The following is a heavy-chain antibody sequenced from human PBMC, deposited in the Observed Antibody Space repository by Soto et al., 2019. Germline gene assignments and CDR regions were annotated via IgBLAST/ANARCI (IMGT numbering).Heavy chain of an antibody. CDR3: ATGPFRFLEGPQSYNCFAP. J-gene: IGHJ5*02. D-gene: IGHD3-3*01. V-gene: IGHV1-69*12. CDR2: IIPMFGTA. CDR1: GGTFSSYA. Sequence: QVQLVQSGAEVKKPGSSVKVSCKASGGTFSSYAVSWVRQAPGQGLEWMGGIIPMFGTANYAPKFQGRVTITADAPTKIPYMALSRLGSENTAVYYCATGPFRFLEGPQSYNCFAPGGQGTLSIVSS.